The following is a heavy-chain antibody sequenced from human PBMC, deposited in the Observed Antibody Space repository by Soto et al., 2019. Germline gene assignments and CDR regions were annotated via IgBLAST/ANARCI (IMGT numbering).Heavy chain of an antibody. CDR1: GFTFSNYL. V-gene: IGHV3-7*01. CDR2: IKDDGSEK. CDR3: ARTNSGSYFERDY. J-gene: IGHJ4*02. D-gene: IGHD1-26*01. Sequence: GGSLRLSCAASGFTFSNYLMSWVRQAPGKGLEWVANIKDDGSEKYYVDSVKGRFTISXXXAXXSXXLXXNXLRAEDTAVYYCARTNSGSYFERDYWGQGTLVTVSS.